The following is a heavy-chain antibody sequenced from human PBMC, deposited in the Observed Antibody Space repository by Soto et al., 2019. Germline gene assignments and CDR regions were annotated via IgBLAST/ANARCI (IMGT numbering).Heavy chain of an antibody. D-gene: IGHD1-26*01. V-gene: IGHV4-59*01. CDR3: ARDSGPSGWFDP. CDR1: GGSISSYY. CDR2: IYHSGST. Sequence: SETLSLTXTVSGGSISSYYWSWIRQPPGKGLEWIGYIYHSGSTNYNPSLKSRVTISLDTSKSQFSLKLSSVTAADTAVYFCARDSGPSGWFDPWGQGTLVTVSS. J-gene: IGHJ5*02.